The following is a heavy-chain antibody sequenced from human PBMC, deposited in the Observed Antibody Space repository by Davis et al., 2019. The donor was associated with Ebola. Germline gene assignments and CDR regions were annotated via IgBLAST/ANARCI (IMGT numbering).Heavy chain of an antibody. CDR1: GFTFSSYG. V-gene: IGHV3-33*01. Sequence: GESLKISCAASGFTFSSYGMHWVRQAPGKGLEWVAVIWYDGSNKYYADSVKGRFTISRDNSKNTLYLQMNSLRAEDTAVYYCAREMATTYLDYWGQGTLVTVSS. CDR3: AREMATTYLDY. D-gene: IGHD5-24*01. J-gene: IGHJ4*02. CDR2: IWYDGSNK.